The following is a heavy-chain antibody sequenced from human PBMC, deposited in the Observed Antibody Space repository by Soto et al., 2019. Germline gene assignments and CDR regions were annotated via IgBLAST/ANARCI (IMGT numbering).Heavy chain of an antibody. CDR2: INPNSGGT. Sequence: ASVKVSCXASGYIFTDYYMHWVRQAPGQGLEWMGWINPNSGGTNYAQKFQGWVTMTRDTSISTAYMELSRLRSDDTAVYYCARSRLGRYYYYYGMDVWGQGTTVTVSS. CDR3: ARSRLGRYYYYYGMDV. V-gene: IGHV1-2*04. J-gene: IGHJ6*02. D-gene: IGHD6-19*01. CDR1: GYIFTDYY.